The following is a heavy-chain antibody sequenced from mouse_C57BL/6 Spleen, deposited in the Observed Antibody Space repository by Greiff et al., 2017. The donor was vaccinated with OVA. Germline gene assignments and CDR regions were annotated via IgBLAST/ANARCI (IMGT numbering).Heavy chain of an antibody. CDR1: GYTFTDHT. J-gene: IGHJ1*03. D-gene: IGHD1-1*01. CDR2: IYPRDGST. Sequence: QVQLQQSAAELVKPGASVKISCKVSGYTFTDHTIHWMKQRPEQGLEWIGYIYPRDGSTKYNEKFKGKATLTADKSSSTAYMQLNSLTSEDSAVYFCAISPYYGSSYWYFDVWGTGTTVTVSS. V-gene: IGHV1-78*01. CDR3: AISPYYGSSYWYFDV.